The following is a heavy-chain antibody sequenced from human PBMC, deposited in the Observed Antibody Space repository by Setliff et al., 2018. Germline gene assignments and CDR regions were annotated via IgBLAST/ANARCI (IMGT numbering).Heavy chain of an antibody. CDR1: GGSFTPYY. D-gene: IGHD3-10*01. CDR2: MYNSGST. V-gene: IGHV4-59*08. CDR3: ARHDARGYYYYMDV. Sequence: SETLSLTCTVSGGSFTPYYWSWIRQPPGKGLEWIGYMYNSGSTNYNPSLKSPVTISIDTSKNQFSLKLSSVTAADTAIYYCARHDARGYYYYMDVWGEGTTVTVSS. J-gene: IGHJ6*03.